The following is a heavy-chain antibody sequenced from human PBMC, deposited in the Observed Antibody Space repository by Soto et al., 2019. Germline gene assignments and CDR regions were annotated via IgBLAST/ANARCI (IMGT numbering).Heavy chain of an antibody. CDR1: GGSISSGGYY. D-gene: IGHD3-22*01. Sequence: PSETLSLTCTVSGGSISSGGYYWSWIRQHPGKGLEWIGYIYYSGSTYYNPSLKSRVTISVDTSKNQFSLKLSSVTAADTAVYYCARARRYHDSSAKGPFFDYWGQGXLVTVSS. J-gene: IGHJ4*02. V-gene: IGHV4-31*03. CDR3: ARARRYHDSSAKGPFFDY. CDR2: IYYSGST.